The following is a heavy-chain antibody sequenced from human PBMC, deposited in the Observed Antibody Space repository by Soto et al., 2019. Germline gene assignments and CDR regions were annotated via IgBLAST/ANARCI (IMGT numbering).Heavy chain of an antibody. J-gene: IGHJ6*02. D-gene: IGHD5-18*01. V-gene: IGHV5-51*01. CDR3: ARYWHSYSSNSFRGMDV. CDR1: GYSFTTDW. Sequence: LGESLKISCKASGYSFTTDWIGWVRQMPGKGLEWMGIIYPGDSDTRYSPSFQGQVTISADKSISTAYLQWSSLKASDTAMYYCARYWHSYSSNSFRGMDVWGQGTTVTVSS. CDR2: IYPGDSDT.